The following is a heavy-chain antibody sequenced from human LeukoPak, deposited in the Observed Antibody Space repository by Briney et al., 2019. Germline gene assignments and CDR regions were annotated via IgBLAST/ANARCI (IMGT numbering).Heavy chain of an antibody. CDR2: ISSSSSYI. J-gene: IGHJ4*02. Sequence: GGSLRLSCAASGFTFSSYSMNWVRQAPGKGLEWVSSISSSSSYIYYANSVKGRFTMSRDNSKNTLYLQMNSLRAEDTAVYFCAKNRGGSGYSDSHYWGQGTLVTVSS. CDR3: AKNRGGSGYSDSHY. D-gene: IGHD2-15*01. V-gene: IGHV3-21*04. CDR1: GFTFSSYS.